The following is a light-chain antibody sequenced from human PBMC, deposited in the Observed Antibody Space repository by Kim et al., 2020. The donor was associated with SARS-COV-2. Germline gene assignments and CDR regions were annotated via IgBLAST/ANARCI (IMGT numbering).Light chain of an antibody. CDR3: SSYTSTITTI. CDR2: DVT. J-gene: IGLJ2*01. Sequence: GQSITISCTGTSSDVGGYNYVSWYQQHPGKAPKLMIYDVTDRPSGVSNRFSGSKSGNTASLTISGLQAEDEADYYCSSYTSTITTIFGGGTQLTVL. CDR1: SSDVGGYNY. V-gene: IGLV2-14*03.